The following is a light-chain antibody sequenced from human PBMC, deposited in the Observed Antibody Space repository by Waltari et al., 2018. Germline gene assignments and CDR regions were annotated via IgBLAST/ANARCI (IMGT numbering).Light chain of an antibody. V-gene: IGKV1-39*01. CDR1: QTIASY. CDR3: QQSYRTPWT. J-gene: IGKJ1*01. CDR2: AAS. Sequence: DIQMTQSPSSLSASVGDRVTITCRASQTIASYLNWYQQKPGKAPNLLIYAASSLQSGVPSRFSGGGSGTDFTLTISSLQPEDFAVYFCQQSYRTPWTFGQGTRVEIK.